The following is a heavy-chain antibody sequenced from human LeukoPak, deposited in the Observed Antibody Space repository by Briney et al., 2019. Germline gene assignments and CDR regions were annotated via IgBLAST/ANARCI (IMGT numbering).Heavy chain of an antibody. CDR1: GGSISSYY. CDR2: INHSGST. Sequence: SETLSLTCTVSGGSISSYYWSWIRQPPGKGLEWIGEINHSGSTNYNPSLKSRVTISVDTSKNQFSLKLSSVTAADTAVYYCARGLQYNWFDPWGQGTLATVSS. D-gene: IGHD4-11*01. V-gene: IGHV4-34*01. CDR3: ARGLQYNWFDP. J-gene: IGHJ5*02.